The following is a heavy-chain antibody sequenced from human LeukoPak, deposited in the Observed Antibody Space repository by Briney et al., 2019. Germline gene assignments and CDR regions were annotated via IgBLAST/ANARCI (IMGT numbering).Heavy chain of an antibody. CDR2: IYPGDSDT. CDR3: ATRSSAAAVFDY. V-gene: IGHV5-51*01. D-gene: IGHD6-13*01. J-gene: IGHJ4*02. CDR1: GSCFTSYW. Sequence: GASLKISCKGSGSCFTSYWIGWVRPMPGKGVEWMGIIYPGDSDTRYSPSFPGQVTIAADKSISTAYLQWSSLKASDTAMYYCATRSSAAAVFDYWGQGTLVTVSS.